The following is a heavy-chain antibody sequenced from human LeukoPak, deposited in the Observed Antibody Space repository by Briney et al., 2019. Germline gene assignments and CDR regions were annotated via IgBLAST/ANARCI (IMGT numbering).Heavy chain of an antibody. J-gene: IGHJ4*02. D-gene: IGHD5-12*01. CDR3: ARDGGGYAFDY. CDR2: ISYDGSNK. V-gene: IGHV3-30*04. Sequence: GGSLRLSCAASGFTFSSYAMHWVRQAPGKGLEWVAVISYDGSNKYYADSVKGRFTISRDNSKNTLYLQMNSLRAEDTAVYYCARDGGGYAFDYWGQGTLVPVSS. CDR1: GFTFSSYA.